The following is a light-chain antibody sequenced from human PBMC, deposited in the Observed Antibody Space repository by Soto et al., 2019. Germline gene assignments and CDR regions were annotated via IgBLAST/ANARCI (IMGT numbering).Light chain of an antibody. Sequence: DIQMTQSPSSLSASVGDRVTITCRASQSINRFLNWYQQKPGEAPKLLIYAAASLQSGVPSRFSGSGSGTDFTLTTSSLQPEDFATYYCQQSYSPPPVTFGQGTRLEIK. CDR1: QSINRF. CDR3: QQSYSPPPVT. V-gene: IGKV1-39*01. CDR2: AAA. J-gene: IGKJ5*01.